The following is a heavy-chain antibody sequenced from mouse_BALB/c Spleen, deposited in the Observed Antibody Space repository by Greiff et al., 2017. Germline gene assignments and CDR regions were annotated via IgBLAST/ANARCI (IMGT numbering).Heavy chain of an antibody. CDR1: GYTFTSYW. CDR2: INPSTGYT. Sequence: VQLQESGAELAKPGASVKMSCKASGYTFTSYWMHWVKQRPGQGLEWIGYINPSTGYTEYNQKFKDKATLTADKSSSTAYMQLSSLTSEDSAVYYCAMGYYGYDGGYAMDYWGQGTSVTVSS. V-gene: IGHV1-7*01. J-gene: IGHJ4*01. D-gene: IGHD2-2*01. CDR3: AMGYYGYDGGYAMDY.